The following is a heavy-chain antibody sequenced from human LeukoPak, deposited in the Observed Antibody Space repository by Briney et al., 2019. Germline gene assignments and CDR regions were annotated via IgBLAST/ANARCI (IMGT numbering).Heavy chain of an antibody. CDR1: GYTFTSYG. V-gene: IGHV1-3*01. CDR3: ARVWFGELLDY. J-gene: IGHJ4*02. CDR2: INAGSGNT. Sequence: ASVKVSCKASGYTFTSYGIHWVRQAPGQRLEWMGWINAGSGNTKYSQKFQGRVTITRDTSASTAYMELSSLRSEDTAVYYCARVWFGELLDYWGQGTLVTASS. D-gene: IGHD3-10*01.